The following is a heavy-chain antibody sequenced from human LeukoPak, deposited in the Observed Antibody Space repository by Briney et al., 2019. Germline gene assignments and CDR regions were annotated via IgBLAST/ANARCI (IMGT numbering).Heavy chain of an antibody. CDR2: IYYSGST. CDR3: ARAVYGNYYMDV. D-gene: IGHD5/OR15-5a*01. CDR1: GFTFSSYG. J-gene: IGHJ6*03. V-gene: IGHV4-59*01. Sequence: GSLRLSCAASGFTFSSYGMSWIRQPPGKGLEWIGYIYYSGSTNYNPSLKSRVTISVDTSKNQFSLKLSSVTAADTAVYYCARAVYGNYYMDVWGKGTTVTISS.